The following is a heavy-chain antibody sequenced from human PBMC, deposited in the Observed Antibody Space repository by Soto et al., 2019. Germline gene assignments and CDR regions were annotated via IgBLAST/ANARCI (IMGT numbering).Heavy chain of an antibody. CDR1: GGSISSSHW. D-gene: IGHD7-27*01. Sequence: QVQLQESGPGLVKPSGTLSLTCAVSGGSISSSHWWSWVRQPPGKGLEWIAEIYHSGGTNYNPSLKRRLTIPIDTAKNQFSLKVTSVTAADTAVYYCARDAPNTGPFDSWGQGTLVTVSS. V-gene: IGHV4-4*02. CDR2: IYHSGGT. CDR3: ARDAPNTGPFDS. J-gene: IGHJ4*02.